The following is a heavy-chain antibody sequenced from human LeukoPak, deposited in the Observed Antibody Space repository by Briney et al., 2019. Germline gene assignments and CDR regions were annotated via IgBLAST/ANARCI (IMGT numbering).Heavy chain of an antibody. D-gene: IGHD1-26*01. CDR2: ISYHGSNK. CDR3: ARAYSGSFYEAFDF. V-gene: IGHV3-30-3*01. CDR1: RFTFSTHG. J-gene: IGHJ3*01. Sequence: GGSLRLSCAASRFTFSTHGMHWVRQAPGKGLERVAVISYHGSNKHYADSVKGRFTISRDNSKNSLYLQMHSLRPEDTAVYYCARAYSGSFYEAFDFWGQGTMVTVSS.